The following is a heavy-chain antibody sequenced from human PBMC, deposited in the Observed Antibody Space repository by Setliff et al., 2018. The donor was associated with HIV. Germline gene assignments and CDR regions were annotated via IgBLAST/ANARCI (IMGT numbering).Heavy chain of an antibody. CDR3: ARSSGYYYVFDY. D-gene: IGHD3-22*01. CDR1: GGSISSRSYY. J-gene: IGHJ4*02. Sequence: SETLSLTCSVFGGSISSRSYYWGWIRQSPGQGLEWIGNILSGGNTYYNPSLKSRVTISVDKSKNQFSLKLSSVTAADTAVYYCARSSGYYYVFDYWGQGTLVTSPQ. V-gene: IGHV4-39*07. CDR2: ILSGGNT.